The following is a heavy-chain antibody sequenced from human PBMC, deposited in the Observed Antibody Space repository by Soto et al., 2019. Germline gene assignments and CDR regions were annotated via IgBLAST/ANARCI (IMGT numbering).Heavy chain of an antibody. CDR2: ISAYNGNK. Sequence: ASVKVYCKTSGYMFTTYGISWLRQSAGQGLEWMAWISAYNGNKKYAQKFQDRVTMTIHTSSTTVSMELRNLTSDDTAIYYCARTGGGMAARPLEYWGQGTLVTVSS. D-gene: IGHD6-6*01. V-gene: IGHV1-18*04. CDR3: ARTGGGMAARPLEY. CDR1: GYMFTTYG. J-gene: IGHJ4*02.